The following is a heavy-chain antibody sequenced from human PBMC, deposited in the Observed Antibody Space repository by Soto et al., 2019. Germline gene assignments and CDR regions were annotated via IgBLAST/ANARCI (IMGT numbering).Heavy chain of an antibody. V-gene: IGHV3-30*18. Sequence: QVQLVESGGGVVQPGRSLRLSCAASGFTFSSYGMHWVRQAAGKGLEWVAVISYDGSNKYYADSVKGRFTISRDNSKNTLYLQMNSLRAEDTAVYYCAKLYDSSGYCDYWGQGTLVTVSS. CDR2: ISYDGSNK. J-gene: IGHJ4*02. CDR1: GFTFSSYG. D-gene: IGHD3-22*01. CDR3: AKLYDSSGYCDY.